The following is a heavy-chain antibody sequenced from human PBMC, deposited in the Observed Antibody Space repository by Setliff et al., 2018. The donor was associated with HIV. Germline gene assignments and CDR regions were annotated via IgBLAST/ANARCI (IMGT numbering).Heavy chain of an antibody. J-gene: IGHJ4*02. CDR2: ISYSGNT. CDR1: GGSFSAYH. D-gene: IGHD3-22*01. CDR3: ARDPHYFDRSGYYSYFYFDY. Sequence: SETLSLTCAVYGGSFSAYHWGWIRQPPGKGLEWIGSISYSGNTYYHPSLQSRVTISLDMSKNQFSLKVKSVTAADTAVYYCARDPHYFDRSGYYSYFYFDYWGQGMLVTVSS. V-gene: IGHV4-34*11.